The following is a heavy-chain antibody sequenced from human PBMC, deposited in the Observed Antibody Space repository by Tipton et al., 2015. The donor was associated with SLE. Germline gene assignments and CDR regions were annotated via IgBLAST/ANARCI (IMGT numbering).Heavy chain of an antibody. CDR2: ISSPGSTI. Sequence: SLRLSCAASGFTFSSYEMNWVRQAPGKGLEWVSYISSPGSTISYADSVKGRFTISRDNAKNSLYLQMNSLRDEDTALYYCARTNWLDSWGQGTLVTVSS. CDR3: ARTNWLDS. J-gene: IGHJ5*01. CDR1: GFTFSSYE. V-gene: IGHV3-48*03.